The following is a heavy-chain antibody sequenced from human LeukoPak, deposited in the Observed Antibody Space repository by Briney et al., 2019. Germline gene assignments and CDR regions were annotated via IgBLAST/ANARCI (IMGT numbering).Heavy chain of an antibody. CDR2: ISTSGESA. V-gene: IGHV3-23*01. D-gene: IGHD3-22*01. CDR1: GFTFSSYA. CDR3: AKDRGSGYHYFDY. Sequence: GGSLRLSCPVSGFTFSSYAMSWVRQAPGRGLEWVSVISTSGESAYYADSVKGRFTISRDNSKNTLYPQMNSLRAEDTAVYYCAKDRGSGYHYFDYWGQGTLVTVSS. J-gene: IGHJ4*02.